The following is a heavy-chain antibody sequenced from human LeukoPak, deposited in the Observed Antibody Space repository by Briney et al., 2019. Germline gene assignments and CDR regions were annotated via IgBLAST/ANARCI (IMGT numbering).Heavy chain of an antibody. CDR1: GGSISSGGYY. D-gene: IGHD3-3*01. J-gene: IGHJ6*03. CDR3: AREGGRYYDFADYYYYMDV. CDR2: IYTSGST. Sequence: PSETLSLTCTVSGGSISSGGYYWSWIRQHPGKGLEWIGYIYTSGSTNYNPSLKSRVTMSVDTSKNQFSLKLSSVTAADTAVYYCAREGGRYYDFADYYYYMDVWGKGTTVTVSS. V-gene: IGHV4-61*08.